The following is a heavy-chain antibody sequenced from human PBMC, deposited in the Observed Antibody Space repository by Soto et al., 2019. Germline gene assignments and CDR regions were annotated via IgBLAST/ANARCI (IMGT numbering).Heavy chain of an antibody. CDR2: IWYDGSNK. CDR1: GFTFSIYG. CDR3: ARGRYRWDFDL. J-gene: IGHJ2*01. D-gene: IGHD1-26*01. V-gene: IGHV3-33*01. Sequence: QVQLVESGGGVVQPGRSLRLSCAPSGFTFSIYGMHWVRQAPGKGLAWVAVIWYDGSNKYYVDSVKGRFTISRDNSMNTMYLLMNSLCYEAKGVYYCARGRYRWDFDLSGRGTLVTVSS.